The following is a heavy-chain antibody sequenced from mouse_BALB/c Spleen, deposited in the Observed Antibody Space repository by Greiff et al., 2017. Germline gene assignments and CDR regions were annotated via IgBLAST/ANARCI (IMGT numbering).Heavy chain of an antibody. CDR2: INPSTGYT. CDR1: GYTFTSYW. CDR3: AGYDDAMDY. D-gene: IGHD2-2*01. V-gene: IGHV1-7*01. J-gene: IGHJ4*01. Sequence: VQLQQSGAELAKPGASVKMSCKASGYTFTSYWMHWVKQRPGQGLEWIGYINPSTGYTEYNQKFKDKATLTADKSSSTAYMQLSSLTSEDSAVYYCAGYDDAMDYWGQGTSVTVSS.